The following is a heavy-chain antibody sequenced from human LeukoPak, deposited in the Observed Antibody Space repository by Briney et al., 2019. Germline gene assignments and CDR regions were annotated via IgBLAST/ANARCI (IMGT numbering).Heavy chain of an antibody. V-gene: IGHV3-23*01. D-gene: IGHD2-2*01. CDR1: GFTFSSYA. Sequence: GGSLRLSCAASGFTFSSYAMSWVRQAPGKGLEWVSGISGSGGSIYYTDSVKGRFTISRDNSKNSLYLQMNSLRAEDTAVYYCARGPPRYCSSTSCPLFDYWGQGTLVTVSS. CDR2: ISGSGGSI. J-gene: IGHJ4*02. CDR3: ARGPPRYCSSTSCPLFDY.